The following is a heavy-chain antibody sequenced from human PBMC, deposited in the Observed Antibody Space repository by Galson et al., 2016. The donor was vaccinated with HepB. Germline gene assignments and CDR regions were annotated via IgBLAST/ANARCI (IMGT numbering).Heavy chain of an antibody. CDR2: IRSRVYGATT. V-gene: IGHV3-49*03. CDR3: TRDWSWLAFDY. CDR1: GFTFGDYA. Sequence: SLRLSCAVSGFTFGDYAMSWFRQAPGKGLEWVSLIRSRVYGATTEYAASVKGRFIISRDDSKSIAYLQMNSLKIEDTAVYYCTRDWSWLAFDYWGQGTLVTVSS. D-gene: IGHD6-19*01. J-gene: IGHJ4*02.